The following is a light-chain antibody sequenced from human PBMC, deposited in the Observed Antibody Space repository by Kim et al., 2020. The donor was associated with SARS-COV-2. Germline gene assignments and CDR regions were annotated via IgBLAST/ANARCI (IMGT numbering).Light chain of an antibody. CDR2: GAS. CDR3: QQYGSSQWT. Sequence: PPGERATLSCRASQGGSSSYLAWYQQKPGQAPRLLIYGASSRATGIPDRFSGSGSGTDFTLTISRLEPEDFAVYYCQQYGSSQWTFGQGTKVEIK. V-gene: IGKV3-20*01. CDR1: QGGSSSY. J-gene: IGKJ1*01.